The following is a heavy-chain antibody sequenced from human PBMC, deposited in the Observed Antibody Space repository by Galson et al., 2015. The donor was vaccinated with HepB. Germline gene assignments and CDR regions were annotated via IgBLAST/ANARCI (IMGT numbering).Heavy chain of an antibody. D-gene: IGHD6-19*01. CDR1: GGTFTSYV. Sequence: SVKVACKASGGTFTSYVISWVRQAPGQGLEWMGRIIPILGIANYAQRFQGRVTITADKSTSTAYMELSSLRSEDTAVYYCARAPAIAVAAAGFDYWGQGTRVTVSS. V-gene: IGHV1-69*04. J-gene: IGHJ4*02. CDR2: IIPILGIA. CDR3: ARAPAIAVAAAGFDY.